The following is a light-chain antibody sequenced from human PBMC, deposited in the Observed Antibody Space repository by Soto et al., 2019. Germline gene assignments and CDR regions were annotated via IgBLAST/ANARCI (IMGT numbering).Light chain of an antibody. CDR3: QQYGIV. CDR1: QTISSNY. CDR2: SAS. V-gene: IGKV3-20*01. Sequence: EIVMTQSPATVSVSPGERATLSCRASQTISSNYVAWYQQKPGQAPRLLIYSASSRATGIPDRFSGSGSGTHFTLTISRLEPEDFAVYYCQQYGIVFGPGTKVDI. J-gene: IGKJ3*01.